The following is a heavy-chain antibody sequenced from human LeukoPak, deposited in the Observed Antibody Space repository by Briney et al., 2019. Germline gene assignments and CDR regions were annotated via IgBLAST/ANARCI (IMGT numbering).Heavy chain of an antibody. CDR1: GGSISSYY. CDR2: IYYSGST. CDR3: ARNEGYYDSSGYYYYYFDY. D-gene: IGHD3-22*01. V-gene: IGHV4-59*01. Sequence: PSETLSLTCTVSGGSISSYYWSWIRQPPGKGLEWIGYIYYSGSTNYNPSLKSRVTISVDTSKNQFSLKLSSVTAADTAVYYCARNEGYYDSSGYYYYYFDYWGQGTLVTVSS. J-gene: IGHJ4*02.